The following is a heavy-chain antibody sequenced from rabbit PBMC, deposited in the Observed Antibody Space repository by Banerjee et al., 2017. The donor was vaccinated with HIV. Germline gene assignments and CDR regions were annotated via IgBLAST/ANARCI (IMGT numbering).Heavy chain of an antibody. CDR3: ARFRYDDYYFNL. Sequence: QEQLEESGGDLVKPEGSLTLTCTASAFSFSYKYVMCWVRQAPGKGLEWIGCINTSSGNTVYASWAKGRFTISKTSSTTVTLQMTSLTAADTATYFCARFRYDDYYFNLWGPGTLVTVS. J-gene: IGHJ4*01. CDR1: AFSFSYKYV. V-gene: IGHV1S45*01. CDR2: INTSSGNT. D-gene: IGHD2-1*01.